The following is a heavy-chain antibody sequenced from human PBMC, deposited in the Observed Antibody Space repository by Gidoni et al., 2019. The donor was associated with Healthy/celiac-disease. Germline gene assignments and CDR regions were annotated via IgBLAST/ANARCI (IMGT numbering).Heavy chain of an antibody. D-gene: IGHD2-2*01. CDR1: GGSFSGYY. CDR3: ARLGGRVPAAMPFDY. Sequence: QVQLQQWGAGRLKPSETLSLTCAVYGGSFSGYYWSWIRQPPGKGLEWIGEINHSGSTNYNPSLKSRVTISVDTSKNQFSLKLSSVTAADTAVYYCARLGGRVPAAMPFDYWGQGTLVTVSS. J-gene: IGHJ4*02. V-gene: IGHV4-34*01. CDR2: INHSGST.